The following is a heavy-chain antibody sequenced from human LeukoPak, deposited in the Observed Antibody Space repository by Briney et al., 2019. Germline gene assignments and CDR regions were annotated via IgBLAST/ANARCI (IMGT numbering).Heavy chain of an antibody. J-gene: IGHJ4*02. V-gene: IGHV4-59*08. CDR2: IYHSGST. Sequence: SETLSLTCTVSRGSTISYYWSWIRQPPGKGLEWIGYIYHSGSTNYIPYVKSRVPISVDKSKNQFSLKLSSVTAADTVVYYCARLGYYDSSGYNYWGQGTLVTVSS. CDR3: ARLGYYDSSGYNY. D-gene: IGHD3-22*01. CDR1: RGSTISYY.